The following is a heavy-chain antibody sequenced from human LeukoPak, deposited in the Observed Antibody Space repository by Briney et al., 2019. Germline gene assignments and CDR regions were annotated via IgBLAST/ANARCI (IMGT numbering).Heavy chain of an antibody. V-gene: IGHV3-7*03. J-gene: IGHJ6*04. Sequence: GGSLRLSCAASGFTFSSYWMSWVRQAPGKGLEWVANIKRDGSEKYYVDSVKGRFTISRDNAKNSLYLQMNSLRAEDTAVYYCARVRDIVVVVAATHVYYYGMDVWGKGTTVTVSS. D-gene: IGHD2-15*01. CDR1: GFTFSSYW. CDR3: ARVRDIVVVVAATHVYYYGMDV. CDR2: IKRDGSEK.